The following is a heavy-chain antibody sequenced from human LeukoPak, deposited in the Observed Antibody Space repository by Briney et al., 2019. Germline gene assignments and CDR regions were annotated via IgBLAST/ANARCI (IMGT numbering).Heavy chain of an antibody. Sequence: GSLRLPCAASGFTFSTFVIHWVRQAPGKGLEWVALIWYDGTNKYYADSVKGRFTISRDNSRNTLYLQMNSLRAEDTAVYYCARVPHYYDSSGLDYWGQGTLVTVSS. D-gene: IGHD3-22*01. J-gene: IGHJ4*02. CDR3: ARVPHYYDSSGLDY. V-gene: IGHV3-33*01. CDR1: GFTFSTFV. CDR2: IWYDGTNK.